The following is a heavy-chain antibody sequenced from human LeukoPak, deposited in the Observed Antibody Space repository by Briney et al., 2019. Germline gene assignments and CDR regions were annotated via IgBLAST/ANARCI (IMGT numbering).Heavy chain of an antibody. CDR2: IYSGGST. CDR3: ATQYGSGSYEFDY. V-gene: IGHV3-53*01. CDR1: GFTVSSNY. D-gene: IGHD3-10*01. Sequence: GGSLRLSXAASGFTVSSNYTSWVRQSPGKGLEWVSVIYSGGSTYYADSVKGRFTISRDNSKNTLYLQMNSLRAEDTAVYYCATQYGSGSYEFDYWGQGTLVTVSS. J-gene: IGHJ4*02.